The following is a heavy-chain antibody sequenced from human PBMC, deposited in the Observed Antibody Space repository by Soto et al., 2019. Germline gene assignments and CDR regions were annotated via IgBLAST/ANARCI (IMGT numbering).Heavy chain of an antibody. D-gene: IGHD3-22*01. CDR2: IYPGDSDT. V-gene: IGHV5-51*01. CDR1: GYNFTHYW. J-gene: IGHJ3*01. CDR3: VTPRIVRAFDV. Sequence: HGESLKISCKASGYNFTHYWIGWVRQMPAKGLEWMGFIYPGDSDTKYGPSFQGQVTISADKSISTAYLQWISLKASDTAIYYCVTPRIVRAFDVWGQGTTVTVSS.